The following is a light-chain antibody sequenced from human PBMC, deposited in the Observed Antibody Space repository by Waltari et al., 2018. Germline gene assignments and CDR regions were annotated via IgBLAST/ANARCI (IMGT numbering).Light chain of an antibody. CDR3: QQYIASSWT. Sequence: EIVLTQSPGTLLLSPGERATLSCRASRSVSSNFLAWYKQKPGQAPRLLIYDGSTRAAGIPDRFSGSGSGTDFTLTISRLEPEDFAVYYCQQYIASSWTFGQGTKVQIK. CDR1: RSVSSNF. J-gene: IGKJ1*01. CDR2: DGS. V-gene: IGKV3-20*01.